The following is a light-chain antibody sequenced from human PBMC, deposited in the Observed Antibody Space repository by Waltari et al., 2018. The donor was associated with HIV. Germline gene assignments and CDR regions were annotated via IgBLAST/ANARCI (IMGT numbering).Light chain of an antibody. J-gene: IGLJ3*02. CDR2: GNS. CDR3: QSYDSSLSGSGV. V-gene: IGLV1-40*01. CDR1: SSTIGAGYD. Sequence: QSVLTQPPSVSGAHGQRVTISCTRTSSTIGAGYDVHWYQQLPGTDPKLLIYGNSKRPSGVPDRFSGSKSGTSASLAITGLQAEDEAGYYCQSYDSSLSGSGVFGGGTKLTVL.